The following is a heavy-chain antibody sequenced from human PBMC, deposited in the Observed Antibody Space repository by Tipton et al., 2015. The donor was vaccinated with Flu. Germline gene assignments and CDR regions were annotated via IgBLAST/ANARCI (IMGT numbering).Heavy chain of an antibody. V-gene: IGHV1-46*01. J-gene: IGHJ6*02. CDR2: INPSGGST. D-gene: IGHD2-2*01. Sequence: QLVQSGAEVKKPGASVKVSCKASGYTFTSYYMHWVRQAPGQGLEWMGIINPSGGSTSYAQKFQGRVTMTRDTSTSTVYMELSSLRSEDPAVYCCARDIVVLPAATSYYSCGMDVWGHGTTVPVSS. CDR3: ARDIVVLPAATSYYSCGMDV. CDR1: GYTFTSYY.